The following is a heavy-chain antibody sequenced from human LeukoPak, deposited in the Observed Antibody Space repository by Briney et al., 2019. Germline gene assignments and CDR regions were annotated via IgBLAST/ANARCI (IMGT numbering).Heavy chain of an antibody. Sequence: PSETLSLTCTVSGGSISSSYWSWIRQPPGKGLEWIGYIYYSGSTYYNPSLKSRVTISVDTSKNQFSLKLSSVTAADTAVYYCARLTYYYDSSGYSGTDYWGQGTLVTVSS. CDR3: ARLTYYYDSSGYSGTDY. V-gene: IGHV4-59*06. J-gene: IGHJ4*02. D-gene: IGHD3-22*01. CDR1: GGSISSSY. CDR2: IYYSGST.